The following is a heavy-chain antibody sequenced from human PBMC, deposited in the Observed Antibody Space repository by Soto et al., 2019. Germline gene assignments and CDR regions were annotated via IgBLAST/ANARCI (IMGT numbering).Heavy chain of an antibody. CDR3: APHTLDTGMPSGY. D-gene: IGHD5-18*01. Sequence: QVQLVQSGAEVREPGASVKVSCKASGYTFTNYGVSWVRQAPGQGLEWMGWIGGYKGNTNYAQKLQGRVTLTTDTSKRTAYMELRSLRSDDTAVYYCAPHTLDTGMPSGYWGQGTLVTVSS. CDR2: IGGYKGNT. CDR1: GYTFTNYG. J-gene: IGHJ4*02. V-gene: IGHV1-18*01.